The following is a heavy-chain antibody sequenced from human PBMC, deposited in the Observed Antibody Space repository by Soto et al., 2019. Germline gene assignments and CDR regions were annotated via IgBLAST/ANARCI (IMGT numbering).Heavy chain of an antibody. Sequence: QVQLVESGGGVVQPGRSLRLSCAASGFTFSSYAMYWVRRAPGKGLEWVAAVSHDGKSGFYADSVSGRFTVSRDNSNNLVYLQMDRLRPEDTALFYCARLDKFNGGWSWGQGTAVTVSS. D-gene: IGHD6-19*01. V-gene: IGHV3-30*14. CDR3: ARLDKFNGGWS. J-gene: IGHJ4*02. CDR2: VSHDGKSG. CDR1: GFTFSSYA.